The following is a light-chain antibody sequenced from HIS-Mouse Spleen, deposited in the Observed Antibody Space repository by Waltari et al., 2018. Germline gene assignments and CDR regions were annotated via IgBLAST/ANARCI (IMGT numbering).Light chain of an antibody. Sequence: SYELTQPPSVSVSPGQTARITCSGYALPKKYAYWYQQKSGQAPVLCIYEDSKRPSGIPERFSGSSSGTIATLTISGAQVEDEADYYCYSTDSSGNHRVFGGGTKLTVL. CDR3: YSTDSSGNHRV. V-gene: IGLV3-10*01. CDR2: EDS. J-gene: IGLJ2*01. CDR1: ALPKKY.